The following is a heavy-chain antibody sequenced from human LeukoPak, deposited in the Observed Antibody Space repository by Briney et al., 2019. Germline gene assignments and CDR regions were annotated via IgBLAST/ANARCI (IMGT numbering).Heavy chain of an antibody. Sequence: GGSLRLSCAASGFTFDDYGMNWVRQAPGKGLEWISGIHWNGDTTNYAASVEGRFTISRDNAKSSLYLQMNSLRAEDTALYYCARGLRYYYYYYMDVWGKGTTVTVSS. CDR2: IHWNGDTT. CDR3: ARGLRYYYYYYMDV. J-gene: IGHJ6*03. V-gene: IGHV3-20*04. CDR1: GFTFDDYG. D-gene: IGHD3-9*01.